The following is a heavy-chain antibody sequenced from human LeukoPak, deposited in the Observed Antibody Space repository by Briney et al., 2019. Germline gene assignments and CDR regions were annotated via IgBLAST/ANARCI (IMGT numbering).Heavy chain of an antibody. D-gene: IGHD3-10*01. V-gene: IGHV3-53*01. Sequence: GGSLRLSCAASGFTVSSNYMSWVRQAPGKGLEWVSVIYSGGSTYYADSVKGRFTISRDNSKNTLYLQMNSLRAEDTAVYYCARGPGTIVRFEYAFDYWGQGTLVTVSS. CDR2: IYSGGST. J-gene: IGHJ4*02. CDR3: ARGPGTIVRFEYAFDY. CDR1: GFTVSSNY.